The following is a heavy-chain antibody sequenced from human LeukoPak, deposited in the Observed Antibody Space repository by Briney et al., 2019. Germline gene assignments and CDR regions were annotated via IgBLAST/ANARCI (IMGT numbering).Heavy chain of an antibody. CDR1: GFTFSSYG. CDR3: AKDHGGIAI. CDR2: ISYDGSNK. J-gene: IGHJ3*02. V-gene: IGHV3-30*18. Sequence: GGSLRLSCAASGFTFSSYGMHWVRQAPGKGLERVAVISYDGSNKYYADSVKGRFTISRDNSKNTLYLQMNSLRAEDTAVYYCAKDHGGIAIWGQGTMVTVSS. D-gene: IGHD6-13*01.